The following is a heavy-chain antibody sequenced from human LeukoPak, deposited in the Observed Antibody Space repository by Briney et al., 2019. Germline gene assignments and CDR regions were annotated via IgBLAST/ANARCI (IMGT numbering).Heavy chain of an antibody. J-gene: IGHJ3*02. CDR2: MNPNSGNT. D-gene: IGHD3-16*02. Sequence: ASVKVSCKASGYTFTSYDINWVRQATGQGLEWMGWMNPNSGNTGYAQKFQGRVTMARNTSISTAYMELSSLRSEDTAVYYCARDLYDYVWGSYPSRAFDIWGQGTMVTVSS. V-gene: IGHV1-8*01. CDR3: ARDLYDYVWGSYPSRAFDI. CDR1: GYTFTSYD.